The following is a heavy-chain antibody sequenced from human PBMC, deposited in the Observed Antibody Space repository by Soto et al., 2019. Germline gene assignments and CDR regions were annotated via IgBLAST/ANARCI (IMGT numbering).Heavy chain of an antibody. CDR3: AKGRSYYYYYGVDV. CDR1: GFTFSSYG. Sequence: GGSLRLSCAASGFTFSSYGMHWVRQAPGKGLEWVAVISYDGSNKYYADSVKGRFTISRGNSKNTLYLQMNSLRAEDTALYYCAKGRSYYYYYGVDVWGQGTTVTVSS. V-gene: IGHV3-30*18. J-gene: IGHJ6*02. CDR2: ISYDGSNK.